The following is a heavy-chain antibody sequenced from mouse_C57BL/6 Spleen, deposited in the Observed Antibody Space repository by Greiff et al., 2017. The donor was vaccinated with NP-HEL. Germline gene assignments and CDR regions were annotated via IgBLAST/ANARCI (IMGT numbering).Heavy chain of an antibody. CDR2: IRNKANGYTT. CDR1: GFTFTDYY. J-gene: IGHJ2*01. D-gene: IGHD2-3*01. CDR3: ARSFDGYYYDY. Sequence: EVQRVESGGGLVQPGGSLSLSCAASGFTFTDYYMSWVRQPPGKALEWLGFIRNKANGYTTEYSAYVKGRFTISRDNSQSILYLQMNALRAEDSATYYCARSFDGYYYDYWGQGTTLTVAS. V-gene: IGHV7-3*01.